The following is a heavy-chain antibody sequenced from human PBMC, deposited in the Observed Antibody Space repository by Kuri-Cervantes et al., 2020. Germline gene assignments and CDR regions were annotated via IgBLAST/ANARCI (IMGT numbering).Heavy chain of an antibody. V-gene: IGHV4-39*07. CDR2: IYYSGST. Sequence: SETLSLTCTVSGGSISSSSYYWGWIRQPPGKGLEWIGSIYYSGSTYYNPSLKSRVTISVDTSKNQFSLKLSSVTAADTAVYYCAREPVSSRAFDIWGQGTMVTVSS. CDR3: AREPVSSRAFDI. J-gene: IGHJ3*02. CDR1: GGSISSSSYY. D-gene: IGHD5/OR15-5a*01.